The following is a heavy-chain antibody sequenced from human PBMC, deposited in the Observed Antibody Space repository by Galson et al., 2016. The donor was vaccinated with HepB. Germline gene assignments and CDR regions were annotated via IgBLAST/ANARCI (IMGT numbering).Heavy chain of an antibody. V-gene: IGHV4-61*09. CDR3: ARLVHGGTFFDS. CDR2: IYSSGST. Sequence: TLSLTCTVSGGPISSGSYYWSWIRQPAGKGLEWIGHIYSSGSTNYNPSLKSRVTISLDTSKNQISLKLSAVTAADTSVYYCARLVHGGTFFDSWGQGTLVTVSS. CDR1: GGPISSGSYY. J-gene: IGHJ4*02. D-gene: IGHD1-14*01.